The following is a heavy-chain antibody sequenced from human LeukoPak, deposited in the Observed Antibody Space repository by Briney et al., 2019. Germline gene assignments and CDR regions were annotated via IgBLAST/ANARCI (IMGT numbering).Heavy chain of an antibody. D-gene: IGHD5-24*01. J-gene: IGHJ4*02. CDR3: TRVGYIDEGIDY. Sequence: GGSLRLSCAASGFTFSDYWLSWVRQAPGKGLEWVANIKQDGSEKHYVDSVKGRFTISRDNAKNSLFLQMNSLRAEDTAIYYCTRVGYIDEGIDYWGQGTLVTASS. V-gene: IGHV3-7*04. CDR1: GFTFSDYW. CDR2: IKQDGSEK.